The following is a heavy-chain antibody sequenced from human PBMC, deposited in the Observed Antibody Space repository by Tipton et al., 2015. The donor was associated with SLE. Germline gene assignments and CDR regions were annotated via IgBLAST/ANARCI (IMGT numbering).Heavy chain of an antibody. V-gene: IGHV4-34*01. D-gene: IGHD3-22*01. CDR1: GGSFSGYY. CDR3: ARDSSGYSIFFDY. CDR2: INHSGST. J-gene: IGHJ4*02. Sequence: TLSLTCAVYGGSFSGYYWSRIRQPPGKGLEWIGEINHSGSTNCNPSLKSRVTISVDTSKNQFSLKLSSVTAADTAVYYCARDSSGYSIFFDYWGQGTLVTVSS.